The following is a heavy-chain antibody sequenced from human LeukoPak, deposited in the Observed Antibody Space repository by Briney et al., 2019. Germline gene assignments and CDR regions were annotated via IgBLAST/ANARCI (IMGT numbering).Heavy chain of an antibody. D-gene: IGHD1-1*01. CDR3: ARLSAGTTD. Sequence: SETLSLTCAVSGGSISSSSYYWGWIRQPPGKGLEWIGSIYYSGSTYYNPSLKSRVTISVDTSKNQFSLKLSSVTAADTAVYYCARLSAGTTDWGQGTLVTVSS. CDR2: IYYSGST. J-gene: IGHJ4*02. CDR1: GGSISSSSYY. V-gene: IGHV4-39*01.